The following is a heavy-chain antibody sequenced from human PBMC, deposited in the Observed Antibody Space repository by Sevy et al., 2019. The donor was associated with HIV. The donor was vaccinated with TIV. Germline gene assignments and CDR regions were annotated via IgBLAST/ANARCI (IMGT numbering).Heavy chain of an antibody. V-gene: IGHV3-20*04. CDR3: AKAIPIAVVPPDH. CDR2: INWNGGNR. CDR1: GFTFDDYG. D-gene: IGHD6-19*01. Sequence: GGSLRLSCAGAGFTFDDYGMNWVRQVPGKGLEWVSGINWNGGNRGYADSVKGRFTISRDNAKNSLYLQMNSLRAEDTAVYYCAKAIPIAVVPPDHWGQGTLVTVSS. J-gene: IGHJ4*02.